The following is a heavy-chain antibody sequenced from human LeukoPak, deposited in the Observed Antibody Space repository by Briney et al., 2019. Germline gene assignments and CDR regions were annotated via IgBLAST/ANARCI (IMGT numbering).Heavy chain of an antibody. Sequence: SETLSLTCAVYGGSFSGYYWSWIRQPPGKGLEWIGEINHSGSTNYNPSLKSRVTISVDTSKNQFSLKLSSVTAADTAVYYCARDPYWGSGGSCYDGWGQGTLVTVSS. CDR2: INHSGST. V-gene: IGHV4-34*01. CDR1: GGSFSGYY. D-gene: IGHD2-15*01. CDR3: ARDPYWGSGGSCYDG. J-gene: IGHJ4*02.